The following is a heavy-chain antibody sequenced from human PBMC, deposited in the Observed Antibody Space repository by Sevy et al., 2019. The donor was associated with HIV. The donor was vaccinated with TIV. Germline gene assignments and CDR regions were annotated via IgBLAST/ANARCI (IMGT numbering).Heavy chain of an antibody. CDR2: ISWDGGST. CDR1: GFTFDDYA. J-gene: IGHJ6*02. V-gene: IGHV3-43D*03. D-gene: IGHD2-15*01. CDR3: AKDLGYCSGGSCYSGFYYYYGMDV. Sequence: GGSLRLSCAASGFTFDDYAMHWVRQAPGKGLEWVSLISWDGGSTYYADSVKGRFTISRDNSKNSLYLQMNSLRAEDTALYYCAKDLGYCSGGSCYSGFYYYYGMDVWGQGTTVTVSS.